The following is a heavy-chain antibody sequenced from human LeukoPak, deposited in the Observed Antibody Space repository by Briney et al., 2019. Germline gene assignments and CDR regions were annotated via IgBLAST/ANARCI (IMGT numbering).Heavy chain of an antibody. Sequence: ASVKVPCKASGYTFTDYFIHWVRQTPGEGLEWMGWINTGSGGTNYAQKFQGRVIMTRDTSISTTYMELSRLTSDDTAVYYCARDGGFDYWGQGALVTVSS. CDR3: ARDGGFDY. CDR2: INTGSGGT. J-gene: IGHJ4*02. V-gene: IGHV1-2*02. CDR1: GYTFTDYF. D-gene: IGHD3-16*01.